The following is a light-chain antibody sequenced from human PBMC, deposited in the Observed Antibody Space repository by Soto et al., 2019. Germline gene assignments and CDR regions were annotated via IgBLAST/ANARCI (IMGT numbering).Light chain of an antibody. CDR2: VNSDGSH. J-gene: IGLJ3*02. CDR1: SGHSSYA. CDR3: QTWGTGPWV. Sequence: QPVLTQSPSASASLGASVKRTCTLSSGHSSYAIAWHQQQPEKGPRYLMKVNSDGSHSKGDGIPDRFAGSSSGAERYLTISSLQSEDEADYYCQTWGTGPWVFGGGTKLTVL. V-gene: IGLV4-69*01.